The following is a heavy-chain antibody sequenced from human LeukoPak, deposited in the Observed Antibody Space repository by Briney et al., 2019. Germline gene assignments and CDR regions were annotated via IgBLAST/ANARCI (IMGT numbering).Heavy chain of an antibody. J-gene: IGHJ1*01. D-gene: IGHD3-22*01. Sequence: GGSLRLSCAASGFTFSSYGMHWVRQAPGKGLEWVAVISYDGSNKYYADSVKGRFTISRDNSKNTLYLQMNSLRAEDTAVYYCAKSSDSSGYYSVEYFQHWGQGTLVTVSS. V-gene: IGHV3-30*18. CDR3: AKSSDSSGYYSVEYFQH. CDR2: ISYDGSNK. CDR1: GFTFSSYG.